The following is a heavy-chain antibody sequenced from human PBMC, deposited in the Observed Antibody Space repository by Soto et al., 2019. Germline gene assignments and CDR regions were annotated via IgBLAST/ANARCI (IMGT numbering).Heavy chain of an antibody. CDR2: ISYDGSNK. CDR1: ALTSSSYA. D-gene: IGHD3-9*01. J-gene: IGHJ6*01. V-gene: IGHV3-30-3*01. CDR3: VILVVHYSSCAMD. Sequence: RDSCAASALTSSSYAMHWVRQAPGKGLEWVAVISYDGSNKYYADSVKGRFTISRDNSKNTLYLQMNSLRAEDTAVYYCVILVVHYSSCAMD.